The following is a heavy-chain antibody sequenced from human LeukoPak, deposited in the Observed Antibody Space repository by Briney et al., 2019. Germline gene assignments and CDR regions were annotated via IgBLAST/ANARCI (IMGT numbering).Heavy chain of an antibody. CDR2: IWYDGSNK. CDR1: GFTFNSNY. V-gene: IGHV3-33*08. Sequence: GSLRLSCAASGFTFNSNYMSWVRQAPGKGLEWVAVIWYDGSNKYYADSVKGRFTISRDNSKNTLYLQMNSLRAEDTAVYYCARAGYGDYYFDYWGQGTLVTVSS. D-gene: IGHD4-17*01. J-gene: IGHJ4*02. CDR3: ARAGYGDYYFDY.